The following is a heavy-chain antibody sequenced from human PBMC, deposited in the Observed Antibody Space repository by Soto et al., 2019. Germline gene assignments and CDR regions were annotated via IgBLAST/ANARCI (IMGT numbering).Heavy chain of an antibody. CDR2: ISSSSSYT. J-gene: IGHJ4*02. CDR3: ARVPSSSGYYRPTDY. CDR1: GFTFSDYY. Sequence: QVQLVESGGGLVKPGGSLRLSCAASGFTFSDYYMSWLRQAPGKGLEWVSYISSSSSYTNYADSVKGRFTISRDNAKNSLYLQMNSLRAEDTAVYYCARVPSSSGYYRPTDYWGQGTLVTVSS. D-gene: IGHD3-22*01. V-gene: IGHV3-11*06.